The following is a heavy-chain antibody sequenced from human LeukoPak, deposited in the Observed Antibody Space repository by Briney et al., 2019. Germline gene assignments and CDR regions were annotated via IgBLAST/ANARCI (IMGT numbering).Heavy chain of an antibody. CDR2: ISGSGDNT. CDR1: GFTFSSYS. J-gene: IGHJ6*01. D-gene: IGHD1-26*01. V-gene: IGHV3-23*01. Sequence: PGGSLRLSCAASGFTFSSYSMNWVRQAPGKGLEWVSGISGSGDNTLYADSVKGRFTISRDNSKNTPYLEMNSLRAEDTAIYYCAKMKGHPLPKYYMDVWGQGTTVTVSS. CDR3: AKMKGHPLPKYYMDV.